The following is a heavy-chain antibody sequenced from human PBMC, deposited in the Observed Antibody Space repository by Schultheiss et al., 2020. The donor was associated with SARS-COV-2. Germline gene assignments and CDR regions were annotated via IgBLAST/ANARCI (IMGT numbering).Heavy chain of an antibody. CDR3: ARAGLYDSSGYYYSCADY. J-gene: IGHJ4*02. CDR1: GFTFSSYW. D-gene: IGHD3-22*01. V-gene: IGHV3-30*03. CDR2: ISYDGSNK. Sequence: SCAASGFTFSSYWMSWVRQAPGKGLEWVAVISYDGSNKYYADSVKGRFTISRDNSKNTLYLQMNSLRAEDTAVYYCARAGLYDSSGYYYSCADYWGQGTLVTVSS.